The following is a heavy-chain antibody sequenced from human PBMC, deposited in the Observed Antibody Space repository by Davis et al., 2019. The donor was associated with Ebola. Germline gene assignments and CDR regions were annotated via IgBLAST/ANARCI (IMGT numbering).Heavy chain of an antibody. CDR1: GFTFSDYY. D-gene: IGHD4-17*01. CDR2: ISSSGSTI. CDR3: AREQQQDYGDYGMYYYYYGMDV. V-gene: IGHV3-11*01. Sequence: GGSLRLSCAASGFTFSDYYMSWIRQAPGQGLEWVSYISSSGSTIYYADSVKGRFTISRDNAKNSLYLQMNSLRAEDTAVYYCAREQQQDYGDYGMYYYYYGMDVWGQGTTVTVSS. J-gene: IGHJ6*02.